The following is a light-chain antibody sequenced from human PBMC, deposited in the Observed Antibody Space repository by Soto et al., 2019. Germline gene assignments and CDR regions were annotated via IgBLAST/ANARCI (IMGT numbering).Light chain of an antibody. CDR3: KSYAGSNTYV. J-gene: IGLJ1*01. CDR2: EVV. Sequence: QCPPTQPACVSGSPGQSITISCTGTISDVVGYNYVSWYQQYPGKAPKLMIYEVVQRPSGVPDRFSGSKSGNTASLTVSGLQAADEADYFCKSYAGSNTYVFGSGTKVTVL. CDR1: ISDVVGYNY. V-gene: IGLV2-8*01.